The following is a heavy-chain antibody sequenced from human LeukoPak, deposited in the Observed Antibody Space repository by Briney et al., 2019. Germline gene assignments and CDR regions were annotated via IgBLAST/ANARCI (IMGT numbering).Heavy chain of an antibody. D-gene: IGHD2-2*01. CDR3: VKDFVVVPGLVNYFDY. Sequence: LTGGSLRLSCAASGFTFSGSAMHWVRQASGKGLEWVGRIRSKANSYATAYAASVKGRFTISRDNSKNTLSLQMNSLRVEDTAVYYCVKDFVVVPGLVNYFDYWGQGTLVTVSS. CDR1: GFTFSGSA. CDR2: IRSKANSYAT. V-gene: IGHV3-73*01. J-gene: IGHJ4*02.